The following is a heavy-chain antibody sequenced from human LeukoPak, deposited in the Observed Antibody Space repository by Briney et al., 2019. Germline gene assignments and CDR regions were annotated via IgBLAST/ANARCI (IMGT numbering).Heavy chain of an antibody. CDR1: GFTFSSYS. CDR2: ISSSSSTI. D-gene: IGHD5-18*01. Sequence: GGSLRLSCAASGFTFSSYSMNWVRQAPGKGLEWVSYISSSSSTIYYADSVKGRFTISRDNAKNSLCLQMNSLRDEDTAVYYCARGPGGYSYGYYFDYWGQGTLVTVSS. J-gene: IGHJ4*02. CDR3: ARGPGGYSYGYYFDY. V-gene: IGHV3-48*02.